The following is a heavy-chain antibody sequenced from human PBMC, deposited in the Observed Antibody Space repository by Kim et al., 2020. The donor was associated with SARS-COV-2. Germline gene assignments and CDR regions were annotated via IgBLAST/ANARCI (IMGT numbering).Heavy chain of an antibody. V-gene: IGHV3-7*03. J-gene: IGHJ4*02. Sequence: GGSLRLSCAASEFTFSNYWMSWVRQAPGKGLEWVANIKQDGSEKYYVDSVKGRFTISRDNAKNSLYLQMNSLRVEDTAVYYCARDQWLVRVPRPFDYWGQGTLVTASS. CDR1: EFTFSNYW. CDR2: IKQDGSEK. CDR3: ARDQWLVRVPRPFDY. D-gene: IGHD6-19*01.